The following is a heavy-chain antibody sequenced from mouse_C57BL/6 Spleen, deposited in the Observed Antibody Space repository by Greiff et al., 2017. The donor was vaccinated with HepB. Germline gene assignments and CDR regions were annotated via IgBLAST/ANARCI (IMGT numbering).Heavy chain of an antibody. CDR1: GYTFTSYW. V-gene: IGHV1-69*01. J-gene: IGHJ3*01. D-gene: IGHD2-1*01. CDR3: ARLGIYYGNYTWFAY. Sequence: QVQLQQSGAELVMPGASVKLSCKASGYTFTSYWMHWVKQRPGQGLEWIGEIDPSDSYTNYNQKFKGKSTLTVDKSSSTAYMQLSSLTSEDSAVYYCARLGIYYGNYTWFAYWGQGTLVIVSA. CDR2: IDPSDSYT.